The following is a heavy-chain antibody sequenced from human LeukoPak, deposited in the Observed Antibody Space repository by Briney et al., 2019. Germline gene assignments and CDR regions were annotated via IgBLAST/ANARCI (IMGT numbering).Heavy chain of an antibody. CDR2: ISGDGGST. V-gene: IGHV3-43*02. CDR3: AKDRREWIVATAIDY. J-gene: IGHJ4*02. CDR1: GFTFDDYA. Sequence: GSLRLSCAASGFTFDDYAMHWVRQAPGKGLEWVSLISGDGGSTYYADSVKGRFTISRDNSKNSLYLQMNSLRAEDTAVYYCAKDRREWIVATAIDYWGQGTLVTVSS. D-gene: IGHD5-12*01.